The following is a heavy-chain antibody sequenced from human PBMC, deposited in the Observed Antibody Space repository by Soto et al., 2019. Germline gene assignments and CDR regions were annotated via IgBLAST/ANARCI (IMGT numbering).Heavy chain of an antibody. V-gene: IGHV1-18*01. D-gene: IGHD3-16*01. CDR2: ISPYTGNT. Sequence: QVQLVQSGDEVKKPGASVKVSCKASGYIFVNYGIAWVRQAPGQGLEWMGWISPYTGNTHSASKVQGRLTMTTDTSKSTAYMDLGSLTSDYTAVYYCVMVYNYVTPTPQDVWGQGTTVTVSS. J-gene: IGHJ6*02. CDR1: GYIFVNYG. CDR3: VMVYNYVTPTPQDV.